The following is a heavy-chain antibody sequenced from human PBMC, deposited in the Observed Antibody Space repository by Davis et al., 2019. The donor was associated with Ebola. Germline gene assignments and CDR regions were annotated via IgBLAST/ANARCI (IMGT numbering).Heavy chain of an antibody. CDR2: ISSSSSYI. CDR1: GFTFSSYS. D-gene: IGHD5-18*01. J-gene: IGHJ3*02. V-gene: IGHV3-21*01. CDR3: ARIWLYAFDI. Sequence: GESLKISCAASGFTFSSYSMNWVRQAPGKGLEWVSSISSSSSYIYYADSVKGRFTISRDNAKNSLYLQMNSLRDEDTAVYYCARIWLYAFDIWGQGTMVTVSS.